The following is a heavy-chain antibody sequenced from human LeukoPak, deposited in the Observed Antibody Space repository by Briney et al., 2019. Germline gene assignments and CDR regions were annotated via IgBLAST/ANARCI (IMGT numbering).Heavy chain of an antibody. V-gene: IGHV4-59*01. J-gene: IGHJ5*02. CDR2: IYYSGST. Sequence: SETLSLTCTVSGGSISSYYWSWIRQPPGKGLEWIGYIYYSGSTNYNPSLKSRVTISVDTSKNQFSLKLSSVTAADTAVYYCARVLLWFGELWWFDPWGQGTLVTVSS. D-gene: IGHD3-10*01. CDR1: GGSISSYY. CDR3: ARVLLWFGELWWFDP.